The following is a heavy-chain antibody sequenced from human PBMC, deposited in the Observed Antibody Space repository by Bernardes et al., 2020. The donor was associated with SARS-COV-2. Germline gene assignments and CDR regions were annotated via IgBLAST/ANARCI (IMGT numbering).Heavy chain of an antibody. CDR3: ARGGILAAFSI. J-gene: IGHJ3*02. CDR2: IGSSGFTK. Sequence: GGSLRLSCAAAGFTFPYYAMSWVRQAPGKGLEWVSFIGSSGFTKYYADSLKGRLTISRDIAQNSLYLQMNSLRDEDTAVYYGARGGILAAFSIWGLVTMVTGPS. V-gene: IGHV3-48*02. CDR1: GFTFPYYA.